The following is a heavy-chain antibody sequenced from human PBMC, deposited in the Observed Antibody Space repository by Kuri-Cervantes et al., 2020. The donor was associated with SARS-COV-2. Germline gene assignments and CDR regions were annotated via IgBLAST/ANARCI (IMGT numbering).Heavy chain of an antibody. D-gene: IGHD6-13*01. J-gene: IGHJ6*04. CDR1: GGSISSTSSY. V-gene: IGHV4-39*01. CDR2: IYYGGST. CDR3: ARHATGYSSSSYLGYYAMDV. Sequence: GSLRLSCTVSGGSISSTSSYWGWIHQPPGKGLECIGTIYYGGSTYYNPSLKSRITISVDTSKNQFSLRLSSVTAADTAVYYCARHATGYSSSSYLGYYAMDVWGKGTTVTVSS.